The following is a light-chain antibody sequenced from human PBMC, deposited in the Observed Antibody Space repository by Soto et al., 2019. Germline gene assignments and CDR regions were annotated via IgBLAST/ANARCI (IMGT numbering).Light chain of an antibody. CDR3: YLSTSSNTYV. J-gene: IGLJ1*01. Sequence: QSALTQPPSVSGSPGQSVTISCSGTSSDVGSYNRVSWYQQAPGTAPKVMIYEVSNRPSGVPDRFSGSKSGNTASLTISGLQPEDEADYYCYLSTSSNTYVFGTGTKLTVL. CDR2: EVS. CDR1: SSDVGSYNR. V-gene: IGLV2-18*01.